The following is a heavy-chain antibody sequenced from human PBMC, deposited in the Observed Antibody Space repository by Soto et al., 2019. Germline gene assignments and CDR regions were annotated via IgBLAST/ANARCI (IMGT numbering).Heavy chain of an antibody. V-gene: IGHV1-46*01. D-gene: IGHD6-13*01. Sequence: GASVKVSCKASGYTFTSYYMHWVRQAPGQGLEWMGIINPSGGSTSYAQKFQGRVTMTRDTSTSTVYMELSSLRSEDTAVYYCQSIAAAGMDAFDIWGQGTMVTVSS. CDR2: INPSGGST. J-gene: IGHJ3*02. CDR3: QSIAAAGMDAFDI. CDR1: GYTFTSYY.